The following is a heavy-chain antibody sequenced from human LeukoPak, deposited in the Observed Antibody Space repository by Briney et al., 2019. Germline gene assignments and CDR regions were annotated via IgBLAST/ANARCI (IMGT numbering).Heavy chain of an antibody. CDR2: IYPGDSGT. J-gene: IGHJ4*02. V-gene: IGHV5-51*01. CDR1: GYNFITYW. Sequence: GEFLKISCKGSGYNFITYWIGWVRQMPGKGPEWMGIIYPGDSGTRYSPSFKGQVTISVDTSISTAYLQWSSLKASDTAIYYCARHSVPYYDSSGFPYWGQGSLVTVSS. CDR3: ARHSVPYYDSSGFPY. D-gene: IGHD3-22*01.